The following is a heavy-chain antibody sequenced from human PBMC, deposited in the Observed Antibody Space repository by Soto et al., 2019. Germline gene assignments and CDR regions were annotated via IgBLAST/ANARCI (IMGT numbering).Heavy chain of an antibody. Sequence: GGSLRLSCAASGFTFSNAWMNWVRQAPGKGLEWVGRIKSKTDGGTTDYAAPVKGRFTISRDDSKNTPYLQMNSLKTEDTAVYYCTTLPPTTALIYYYGMDVWGQGTTVTVSS. D-gene: IGHD4-4*01. CDR1: GFTFSNAW. CDR3: TTLPPTTALIYYYGMDV. J-gene: IGHJ6*02. CDR2: IKSKTDGGTT. V-gene: IGHV3-15*07.